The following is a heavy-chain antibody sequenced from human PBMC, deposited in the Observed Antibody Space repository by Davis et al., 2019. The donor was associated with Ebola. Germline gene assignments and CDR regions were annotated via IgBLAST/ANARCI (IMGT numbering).Heavy chain of an antibody. CDR3: ARGGYSYGFDY. CDR2: IYYSGST. J-gene: IGHJ4*02. Sequence: MPSETLSLTCTVSGGSISSYYWSWIRQPPGKGLEWIGYIYYSGSTNYNPSLKSRVTISVDTSKNQFSLKLSSVTAADTAVYYCARGGYSYGFDYWGQGTLVTASS. D-gene: IGHD5-18*01. V-gene: IGHV4-59*12. CDR1: GGSISSYY.